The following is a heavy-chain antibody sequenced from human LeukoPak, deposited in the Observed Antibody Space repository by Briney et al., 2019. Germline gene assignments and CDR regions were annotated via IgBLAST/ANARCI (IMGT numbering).Heavy chain of an antibody. J-gene: IGHJ5*02. CDR3: ASGIAVAANWFDP. V-gene: IGHV3-48*03. CDR1: GFTFSSYE. Sequence: GGSLRPSCAASGFTFSSYEMNWVRQAPGKGLEWVSYISSSGSTIYYADSVKGRFTISRDNAKNSLYLQMNSLRAEDTAAYYCASGIAVAANWFDPWGQGTLVTVSS. CDR2: ISSSGSTI. D-gene: IGHD6-19*01.